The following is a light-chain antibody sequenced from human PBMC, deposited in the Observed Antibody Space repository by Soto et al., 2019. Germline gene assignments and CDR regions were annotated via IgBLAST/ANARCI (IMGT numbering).Light chain of an antibody. CDR2: EVS. Sequence: QSVLTQPASVSGSPGQSITISCSGTSRDVGSYSLVSWYQQRPGKVPQLIIYEVSKRPSGVSNRFSGSKSANTASLTISGLQGDDEADYYCSTYTGFYTLAFGRWTQLTVL. J-gene: IGLJ2*01. CDR1: SRDVGSYSL. V-gene: IGLV2-23*02. CDR3: STYTGFYTLA.